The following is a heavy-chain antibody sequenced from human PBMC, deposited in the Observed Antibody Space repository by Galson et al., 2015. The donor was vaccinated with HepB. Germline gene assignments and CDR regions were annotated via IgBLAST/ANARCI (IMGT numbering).Heavy chain of an antibody. V-gene: IGHV3-7*01. CDR2: IKQDGSEK. D-gene: IGHD3-10*01. J-gene: IGHJ6*03. CDR3: ARVDYYGSGSYYKDYYYMDV. CDR1: GFTFSSYW. Sequence: SLRLSYAASGFTFSSYWMSWVRQAPGKGLEWVANIKQDGSEKYYVDSVKGRFTISRDNAKNSLYLQMNSLRAEDTAVYYCARVDYYGSGSYYKDYYYMDVWGKGATVTVSS.